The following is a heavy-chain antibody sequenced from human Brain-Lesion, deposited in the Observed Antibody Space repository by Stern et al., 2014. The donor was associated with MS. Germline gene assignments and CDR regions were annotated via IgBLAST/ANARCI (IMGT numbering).Heavy chain of an antibody. CDR3: ARDQRGITIFGVVTDYYYLGMDV. V-gene: IGHV1-2*02. J-gene: IGHJ6*02. CDR1: GYIFTGYY. CDR2: INPNTGGT. Sequence: VQLVESGAEVKKPGASVKVSCKTSGYIFTGYYIHWVRQAPGQGLEWMAWINPNTGGTKYAQKFQGRVTMSRGTSISTAYVELSSLTSDGTAVYYCARDQRGITIFGVVTDYYYLGMDVWGQGTTVTVSS. D-gene: IGHD3-3*01.